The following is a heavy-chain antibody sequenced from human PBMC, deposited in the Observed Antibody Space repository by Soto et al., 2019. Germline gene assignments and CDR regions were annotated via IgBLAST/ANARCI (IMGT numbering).Heavy chain of an antibody. CDR3: ARGPDYYDPWAPLGY. CDR1: GGSISSYY. Sequence: QVQLQESGPGLVKPSETLSLTCTVSGGSISSYYWSWIRQPPGKGLEWIGYIYYSGSTNYNPSLKNRVTISVDTSKNQFSLKLSSVTDADTAVYYCARGPDYYDPWAPLGYWGQGTLVTVSS. D-gene: IGHD3-22*01. V-gene: IGHV4-59*01. J-gene: IGHJ4*02. CDR2: IYYSGST.